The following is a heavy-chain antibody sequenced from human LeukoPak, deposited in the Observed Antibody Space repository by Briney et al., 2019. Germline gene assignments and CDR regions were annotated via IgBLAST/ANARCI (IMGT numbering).Heavy chain of an antibody. V-gene: IGHV1-18*01. CDR1: GYTFTSYG. D-gene: IGHD5-12*01. J-gene: IGHJ5*02. CDR2: ISAYNGNT. CDR3: ARWGYSGYDYSGWFDP. Sequence: ASVKVSCKASGYTFTSYGISWVRQAPGQGLEWMGWISAYNGNTNYAQKLQGRVTMTRDMSTSTVYMELSSLRSEDTAVYYCARWGYSGYDYSGWFDPWGQGTLVTVSS.